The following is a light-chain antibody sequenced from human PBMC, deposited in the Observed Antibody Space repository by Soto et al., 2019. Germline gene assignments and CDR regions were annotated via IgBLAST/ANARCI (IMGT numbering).Light chain of an antibody. CDR1: QSISSY. CDR2: AAS. J-gene: IGKJ1*01. CDR3: QQSYSTLRT. V-gene: IGKV1-39*01. Sequence: DIQMTQSPSSLSASVGDRVTITCPASQSISSYLNWYQQKPGKAPKLLIYAASSLQSGVPSRFSGSGSCTDFTLTISSLQPEDFATYYCQQSYSTLRTFGQGTKVDIK.